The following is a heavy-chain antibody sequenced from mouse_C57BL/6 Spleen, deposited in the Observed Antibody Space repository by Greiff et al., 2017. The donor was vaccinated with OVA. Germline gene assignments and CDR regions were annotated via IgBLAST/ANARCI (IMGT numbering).Heavy chain of an antibody. V-gene: IGHV1-55*01. CDR1: GYTFTSYW. Sequence: QVQLQQPGAELVKPGASVKMSCKASGYTFTSYWITWVKQRPGQGLEWIGDIYPGSGSTNYNEKFKSKATLTVDTSSSTAYMQLSSLTSEDSAVYCCARTPLSYGSSNWYFEVGGTGTTVTVAS. CDR3: ARTPLSYGSSNWYFEV. J-gene: IGHJ1*03. D-gene: IGHD1-1*01. CDR2: IYPGSGST.